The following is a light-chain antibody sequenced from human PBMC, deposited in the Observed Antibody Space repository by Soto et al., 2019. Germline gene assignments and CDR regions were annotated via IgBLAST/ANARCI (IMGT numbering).Light chain of an antibody. CDR1: GANIASNF. J-gene: IGLJ3*02. Sequence: NFMLTQPQSVSESPGKTVTISCTRSGANIASNFVQWYQQRPGRAPTTVIYEDSQRPSGIPDRFSASIDSSSNSASLTISGLQTEDEADYYCLSYDTCNHWVFGGGTKLTVL. V-gene: IGLV6-57*04. CDR2: EDS. CDR3: LSYDTCNHWV.